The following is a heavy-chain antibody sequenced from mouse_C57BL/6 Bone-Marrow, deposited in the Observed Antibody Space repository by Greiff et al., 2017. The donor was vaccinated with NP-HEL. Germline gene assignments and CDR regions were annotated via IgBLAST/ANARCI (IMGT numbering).Heavy chain of an antibody. D-gene: IGHD3-3*01. J-gene: IGHJ1*03. CDR3: ARGASLLGFPYLYLDV. V-gene: IGHV1-81*01. Sequence: QVQLQQSGAELARPGASVKLSCKASGYTFTSYGISWVKQRTGQGLEWIGEIYPRSGNTYYNEKFKGKATLTADKSSSTAYMELRSLASADSAVFFCARGASLLGFPYLYLDVGGTETTVTVSS. CDR2: IYPRSGNT. CDR1: GYTFTSYG.